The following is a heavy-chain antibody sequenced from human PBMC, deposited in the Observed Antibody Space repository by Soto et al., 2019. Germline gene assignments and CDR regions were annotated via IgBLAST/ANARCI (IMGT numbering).Heavy chain of an antibody. Sequence: SETLSLTCTVSGGSISSGGYYWSWIRQHPGKGLEWIGYIYYSGSTYYNPSLKSRVTISVDTSKNQFSLKLSSVTAADTAVYYCARDCGHGAGDIDYYYGMDVWGQGTTVTVSS. V-gene: IGHV4-31*03. D-gene: IGHD5-12*01. CDR2: IYYSGST. CDR3: ARDCGHGAGDIDYYYGMDV. CDR1: GGSISSGGYY. J-gene: IGHJ6*02.